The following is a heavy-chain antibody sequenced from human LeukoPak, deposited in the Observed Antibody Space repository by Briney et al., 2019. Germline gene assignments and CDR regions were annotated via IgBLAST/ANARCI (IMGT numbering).Heavy chain of an antibody. J-gene: IGHJ6*02. D-gene: IGHD6-19*01. V-gene: IGHV3-9*01. CDR2: ISWNSGSI. Sequence: GGSLRLSCAASGFTFDDYAMHWVRQAPGKGLEWVSGISWNSGSIGYADSVKGRFTISRDNAKNSLYLQMNSLRAEDTALYYCARRAVAGLTHYGMDVWGQGTTVTVSS. CDR1: GFTFDDYA. CDR3: ARRAVAGLTHYGMDV.